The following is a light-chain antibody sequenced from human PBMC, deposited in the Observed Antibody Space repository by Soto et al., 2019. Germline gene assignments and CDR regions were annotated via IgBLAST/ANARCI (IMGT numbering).Light chain of an antibody. CDR2: RNN. CDR3: ASWDDSLNHWV. Sequence: QSVLTQPPSASGTPGQRVTISCSGSGSNIGSTYVDWYQQLPGAAPKLLIYRNNQRPSGVPDRFSGSKSGTSASLAISGLRSEDEADYHCASWDDSLNHWVFGGGTKVTVL. CDR1: GSNIGSTY. J-gene: IGLJ3*02. V-gene: IGLV1-47*01.